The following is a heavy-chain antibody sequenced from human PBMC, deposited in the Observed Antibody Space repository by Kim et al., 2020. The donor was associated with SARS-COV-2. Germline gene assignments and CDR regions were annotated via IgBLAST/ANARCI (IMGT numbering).Heavy chain of an antibody. J-gene: IGHJ4*02. D-gene: IGHD6-13*01. CDR3: AREGYSSSLDY. Sequence: NDDAVSVKSRIPINPDTSKNQCALQLNSVTPEDAAVYYCAREGYSSSLDYWGQGTLVTVSS. V-gene: IGHV6-1*01. CDR2: N.